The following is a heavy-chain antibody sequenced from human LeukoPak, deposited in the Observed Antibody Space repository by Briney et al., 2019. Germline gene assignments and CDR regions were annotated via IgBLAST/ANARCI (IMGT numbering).Heavy chain of an antibody. CDR2: IIPIFGIA. V-gene: IGHV1-69*04. D-gene: IGHD5-18*01. CDR3: ARVDTAIAFDY. Sequence: SVKVSCKASGGTFSSYAISWGRQAPGQGLEWMGRIIPIFGIANYAQKFQGRVTITADKSTSTAYMELSSLSSEDTAVYYCARVDTAIAFDYRGQGTLVTVSS. CDR1: GGTFSSYA. J-gene: IGHJ4*02.